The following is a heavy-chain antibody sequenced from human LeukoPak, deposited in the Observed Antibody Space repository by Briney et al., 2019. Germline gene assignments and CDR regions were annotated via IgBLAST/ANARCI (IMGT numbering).Heavy chain of an antibody. J-gene: IGHJ4*02. CDR2: INHSGST. CDR1: GGSFSGYY. V-gene: IGHV4-34*01. D-gene: IGHD2-15*01. CDR3: ARHQDPAFDY. Sequence: SETLSLTSAVYGGSFSGYYWSWIRQPPGEGLEWIGEINHSGSTNYNPSLKSRVTISVDTSKNQFSLKLSSVTAADTAVYYCARHQDPAFDYWGQGTLVTVSS.